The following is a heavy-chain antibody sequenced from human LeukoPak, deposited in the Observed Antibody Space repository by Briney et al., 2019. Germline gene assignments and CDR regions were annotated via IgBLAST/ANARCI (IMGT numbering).Heavy chain of an antibody. CDR2: ISAYNGNT. J-gene: IGHJ4*02. CDR3: ARDPLLYDFWSGPYYFDY. D-gene: IGHD3-3*01. V-gene: IGHV1-18*01. Sequence: GASVKVSCKASGYTFTSYGISWVRQAPGQGLEWMGWISAYNGNTNYAQKLQGRVTMTTDTSTSTAYMELRSLRSDDTAVYYCARDPLLYDFWSGPYYFDYWGQGTLVTVSS. CDR1: GYTFTSYG.